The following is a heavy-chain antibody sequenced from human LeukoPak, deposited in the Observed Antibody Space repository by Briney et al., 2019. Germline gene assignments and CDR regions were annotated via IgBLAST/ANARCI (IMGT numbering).Heavy chain of an antibody. Sequence: GSLRLSCAASGFTFSSYWMSWIRQPPGKGLEWIGEINHSGSTNYNPSLKSRVTISVDTSKNQFSLKLSSVTAADTAVYYCARITTVTTWRYYYYYMDVWGKGTTVTISS. CDR3: ARITTVTTWRYYYYYMDV. CDR1: GFTFSSYW. J-gene: IGHJ6*03. CDR2: INHSGST. D-gene: IGHD4-17*01. V-gene: IGHV4-34*01.